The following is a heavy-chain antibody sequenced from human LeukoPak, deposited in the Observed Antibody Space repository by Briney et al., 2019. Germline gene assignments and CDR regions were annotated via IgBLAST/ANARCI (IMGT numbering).Heavy chain of an antibody. CDR2: ISISRSYI. D-gene: IGHD2-15*01. CDR1: GLTFSSYN. J-gene: IGHJ4*02. Sequence: GGSLRLSCAASGLTFSSYNMNSARPAPGKGLGWVSSISISRSYIYYAVSVQGRFTISRDNAENSLSLQMNSLRAEDTAVYYCARVYVVGYYFDYWGRGTLVTVSS. CDR3: ARVYVVGYYFDY. V-gene: IGHV3-21*01.